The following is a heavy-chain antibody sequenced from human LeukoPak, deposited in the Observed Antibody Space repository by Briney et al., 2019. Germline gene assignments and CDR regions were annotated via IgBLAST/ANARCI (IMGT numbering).Heavy chain of an antibody. CDR3: ARVLEIVGATRTFDP. D-gene: IGHD1-26*01. CDR1: GFTFSSYA. Sequence: GGSLRLSCAASGFTFSSYALSWVRQAPGKGLEWVAVISYDGSNKYYADSVKGRFTISRDNSKNTLYLQMNSLRAEDTAVYYCARVLEIVGATRTFDPWGQGTLVTVSS. J-gene: IGHJ5*02. CDR2: ISYDGSNK. V-gene: IGHV3-30*03.